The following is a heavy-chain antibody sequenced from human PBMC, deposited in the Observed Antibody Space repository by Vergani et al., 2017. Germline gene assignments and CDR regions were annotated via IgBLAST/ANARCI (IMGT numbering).Heavy chain of an antibody. Sequence: VHLEESGGGLVQPGGSLRLSCAASGFTFGDYYMAWIRLAPGKGLDWVASIKRDGTETFYVDSVKGRFTISRDNAKTTLYLQMNSLRDEDRGVYYCARISGGSAPYLHYWGQGTLVTVAS. CDR3: ARISGGSAPYLHY. V-gene: IGHV3-7*01. D-gene: IGHD2-15*01. CDR1: GFTFGDYY. J-gene: IGHJ1*01. CDR2: IKRDGTET.